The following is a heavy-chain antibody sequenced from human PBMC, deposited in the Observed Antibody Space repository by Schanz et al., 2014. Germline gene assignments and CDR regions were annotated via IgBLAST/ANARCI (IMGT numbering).Heavy chain of an antibody. D-gene: IGHD7-27*01. V-gene: IGHV1-8*02. CDR1: GYTFNTSTFE. CDR2: MNTNSGNT. J-gene: IGHJ3*02. CDR3: ARGNWGSGGAAFDI. Sequence: QVQLVQSGAEVKKPGASMKVSCKASGYTFNTSTFEINWVRQATGQGLEWMGWMNTNSGNTGFAQKFQGRVSMTRNTSISTAYMELSSLRSDDTAVYYCARGNWGSGGAAFDIWGQGTMVSVSS.